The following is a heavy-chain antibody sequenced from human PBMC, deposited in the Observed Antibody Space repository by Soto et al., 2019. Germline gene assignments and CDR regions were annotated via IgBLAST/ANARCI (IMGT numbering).Heavy chain of an antibody. CDR1: GFTFSSYA. CDR2: ISGSGGSI. V-gene: IGHV3-23*01. Sequence: PGGSLRLSCAASGFTFSSYAMNWVRQAPGKGLEWVSAISGSGGSIYYADSVKGRFTISRDNSKNTLYMQMNSLRAEDTAVYYCAKGVYYYGSGSYDYWGQGTLVTVSS. D-gene: IGHD3-10*01. CDR3: AKGVYYYGSGSYDY. J-gene: IGHJ4*02.